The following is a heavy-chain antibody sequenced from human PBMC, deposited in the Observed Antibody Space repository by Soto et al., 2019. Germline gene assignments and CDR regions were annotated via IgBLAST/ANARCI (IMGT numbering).Heavy chain of an antibody. J-gene: IGHJ3*01. CDR1: GGTFSNYA. CDR3: ARAGTGGYLNAFEV. V-gene: IGHV1-69*01. Sequence: QVQLVQSGAEVEKPGSSVKVSCKASGGTFSNYALSWVRQAPGQGLEWMGGIIPVFGPAHYAQKFQGRVTITADESTSTACLEVSSLRSEGPAVYFCARAGTGGYLNAFEVWGQGTMVTVSS. D-gene: IGHD2-8*02. CDR2: IIPVFGPA.